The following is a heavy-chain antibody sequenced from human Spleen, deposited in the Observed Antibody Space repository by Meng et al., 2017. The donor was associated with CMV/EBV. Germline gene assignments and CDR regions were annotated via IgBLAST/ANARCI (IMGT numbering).Heavy chain of an antibody. J-gene: IGHJ5*02. Sequence: IFSRYGMHWVRQAPGKGLEWVALIWFDGNNKYYADSVKGRFTISRDNSKSTLFLQMNSLRAEDTAVYYCAKDFFDYESSGEVATSDPWGQGTLVTVSS. V-gene: IGHV3-33*06. CDR2: IWFDGNNK. CDR3: AKDFFDYESSGEVATSDP. D-gene: IGHD3-22*01. CDR1: IFSRYG.